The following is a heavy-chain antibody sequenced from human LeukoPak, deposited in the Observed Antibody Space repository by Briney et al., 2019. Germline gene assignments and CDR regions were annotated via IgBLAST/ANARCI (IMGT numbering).Heavy chain of an antibody. Sequence: SETLSLTCAVYGGSFSGYYWSWIRQPPGKGLEWIGEINHSGSTNYNPSLKSRVTISVDTSKNQFSLKLSSVTAADTAVYCCARGWFGQMAKGIDYWGQGTLVTVSS. D-gene: IGHD5-24*01. V-gene: IGHV4-34*01. CDR2: INHSGST. CDR3: ARGWFGQMAKGIDY. CDR1: GGSFSGYY. J-gene: IGHJ4*02.